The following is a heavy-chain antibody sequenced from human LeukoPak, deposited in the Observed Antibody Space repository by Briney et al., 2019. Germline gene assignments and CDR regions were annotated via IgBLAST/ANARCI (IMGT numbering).Heavy chain of an antibody. D-gene: IGHD7-27*01. J-gene: IGHJ4*02. Sequence: GGSLRLSCAASGFTFSNYWVSWVRQAPGKGLEWVANIKQDGSEKNFVDSVKGRFTISRDNPKNSLYLQMNSLRAEDTAVYYCARATGVRYFDYWGQRTLVTVSS. CDR3: ARATGVRYFDY. CDR1: GFTFSNYW. CDR2: IKQDGSEK. V-gene: IGHV3-7*04.